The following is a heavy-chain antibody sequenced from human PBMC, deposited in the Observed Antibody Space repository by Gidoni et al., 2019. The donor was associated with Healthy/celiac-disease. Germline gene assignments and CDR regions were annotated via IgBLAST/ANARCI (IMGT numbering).Heavy chain of an antibody. Sequence: EVQLVESGGGLVQPGGSLRLSCAASGFTFSSYWMSWVRQAPGKGLEWVANIKQDGSEKYYVDSVKGRFTISRDNAKNSLYLQMNSLRAEDTAVYYCARGREYYDSSGTSGYWGQGTLVTVSS. D-gene: IGHD3-22*01. CDR1: GFTFSSYW. CDR3: ARGREYYDSSGTSGY. CDR2: IKQDGSEK. V-gene: IGHV3-7*03. J-gene: IGHJ4*02.